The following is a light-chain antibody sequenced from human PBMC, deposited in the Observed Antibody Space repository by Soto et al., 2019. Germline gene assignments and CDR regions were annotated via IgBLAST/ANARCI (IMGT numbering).Light chain of an antibody. V-gene: IGKV1-5*03. CDR3: QQYNSYSWT. CDR2: RAS. J-gene: IGKJ1*01. Sequence: DIQLTQSPSTLSASVGDRVTISCRASQNIDSWLAWYQQKPGKAPKVLIYRASSLETGVPSRFSSSESGTEFTLTISSLQPDDFATYYCQQYNSYSWTFGQGTKVEIK. CDR1: QNIDSW.